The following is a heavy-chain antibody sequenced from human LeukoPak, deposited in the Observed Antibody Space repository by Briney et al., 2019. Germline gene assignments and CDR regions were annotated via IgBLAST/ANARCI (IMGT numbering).Heavy chain of an antibody. V-gene: IGHV3-30*02. CDR3: AREDGDYFDY. D-gene: IGHD4-17*01. J-gene: IGHJ4*02. CDR2: IRYDGSNK. Sequence: GGSLRLSCAASGFTFSSYGMHWVRQAPGKGLEWVAFIRYDGSNKYYADSVKGRFTISRDNSKNTLYLQMNSLRAEDTAVYYCAREDGDYFDYWGQGTLVTVSS. CDR1: GFTFSSYG.